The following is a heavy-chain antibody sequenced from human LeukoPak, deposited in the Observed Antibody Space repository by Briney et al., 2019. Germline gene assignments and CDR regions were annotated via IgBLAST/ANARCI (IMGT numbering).Heavy chain of an antibody. J-gene: IGHJ4*02. D-gene: IGHD2-15*01. CDR1: GFIFSSYS. CDR2: ISSSSSYI. CDR3: ARDHPGRYCSGGSCSGYSFDY. V-gene: IGHV3-21*01. Sequence: GGSLRLSCAASGFIFSSYSMNWVRQAPGKGLEWVSSISSSSSYIYYADSMKGRFTISRDNAKNSLYLQMNSLRAEDTAVYYCARDHPGRYCSGGSCSGYSFDYWGQGTLVTVSS.